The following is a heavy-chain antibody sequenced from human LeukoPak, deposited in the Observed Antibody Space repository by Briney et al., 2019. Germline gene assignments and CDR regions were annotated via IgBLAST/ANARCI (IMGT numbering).Heavy chain of an antibody. D-gene: IGHD3-3*01. CDR3: AGEHTLPRRFWVDFWSGYHAPPARSNYYYYYMDV. V-gene: IGHV4-59*01. CDR1: GGSISSYY. J-gene: IGHJ6*03. Sequence: PSETLSLTCTVSGGSISSYYWSWIRQPPGKGLEWIGYIYYSGSTNYNPSLKSRVTISVDTSKNQFSLKLSSVTAADTAVYYCAGEHTLPRRFWVDFWSGYHAPPARSNYYYYYMDVWGKGTTVTVSS. CDR2: IYYSGST.